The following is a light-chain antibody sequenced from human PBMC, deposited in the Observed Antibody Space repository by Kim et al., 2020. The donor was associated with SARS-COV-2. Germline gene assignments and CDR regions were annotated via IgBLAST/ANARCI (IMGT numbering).Light chain of an antibody. CDR3: ISYAGSNNVV. CDR1: SSDVGGYNY. CDR2: EVS. J-gene: IGLJ2*01. V-gene: IGLV2-8*01. Sequence: QSALTQPPSASGSPGQSVTISCTGTSSDVGGYNYVSWYQHHPGKAPKLMIYEVSKRPSGVPDRFSGSKSGNTASLTVSGLQAEDEADYYCISYAGSNNVVFGGGTQLTVL.